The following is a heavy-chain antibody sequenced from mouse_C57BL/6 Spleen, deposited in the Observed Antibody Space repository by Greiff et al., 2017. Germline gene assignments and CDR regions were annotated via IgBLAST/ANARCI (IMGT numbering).Heavy chain of an antibody. D-gene: IGHD2-4*01. CDR3: AREDDYDPPYYAMDY. Sequence: QVQLKQPGAELVKPGASVKMSCKASGYTFTSYWITWVKQRPGQGLEWIGDIYPGSGSTNYNEKFKSKATLTVDTSSSTAYMQLSSLTSEDSAVYYCAREDDYDPPYYAMDYWGQGTSVTVSS. CDR1: GYTFTSYW. CDR2: IYPGSGST. J-gene: IGHJ4*01. V-gene: IGHV1-55*01.